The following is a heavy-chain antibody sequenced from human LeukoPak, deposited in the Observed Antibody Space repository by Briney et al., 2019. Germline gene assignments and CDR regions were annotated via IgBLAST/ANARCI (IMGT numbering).Heavy chain of an antibody. Sequence: SETLSLTCTVSGDSVSHYYWSWIRQPPGKGLEWIGYIFYSGGTNYNPSLKSRVTISVDTSKNQFSLKLSSVTAADTAVYYCVRDIGGVGATKYYFHYWGQGTLVTVSS. CDR2: IFYSGGT. D-gene: IGHD1-26*01. CDR1: GDSVSHYY. CDR3: VRDIGGVGATKYYFHY. V-gene: IGHV4-59*02. J-gene: IGHJ4*02.